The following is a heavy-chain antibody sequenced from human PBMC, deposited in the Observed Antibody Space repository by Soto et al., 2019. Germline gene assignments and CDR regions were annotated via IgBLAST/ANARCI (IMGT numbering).Heavy chain of an antibody. CDR1: GGSISSDY. J-gene: IGHJ4*02. CDR2: IYDSGST. CDR3: ARIGSGYLYGAFDS. Sequence: SETLSLTCTVSGGSISSDYWSWIRQPPGKGLEWIGNIYDSGSTNYNPSLKSRVTMSVDTSKNQISLMLNAVAAADTAVYYCARIGSGYLYGAFDSWGQGILVTVSS. V-gene: IGHV4-59*01. D-gene: IGHD3-22*01.